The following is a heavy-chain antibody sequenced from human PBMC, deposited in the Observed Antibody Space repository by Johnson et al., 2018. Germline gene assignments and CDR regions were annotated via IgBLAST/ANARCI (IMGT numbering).Heavy chain of an antibody. CDR1: GFTFDDYA. J-gene: IGHJ3*02. V-gene: IGHV3-9*01. Sequence: VQLVESGGGLVQPSRSLRLSCAASGFTFDDYAMHWVRQAPGKGLEWVSGISWNSGSIGYADSVKGRFTISRDNAKNSLYLQMNSLRAEDTAVYYCARDPGAFDIWGQGTMVTVSS. CDR2: ISWNSGSI. CDR3: ARDPGAFDI.